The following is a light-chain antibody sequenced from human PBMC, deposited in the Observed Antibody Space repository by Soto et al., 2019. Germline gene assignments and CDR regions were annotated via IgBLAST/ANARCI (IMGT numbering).Light chain of an antibody. Sequence: QSVLTQPPSASGTPGQRVTISCSGRSSNLGGNIVNWYQKLPVTAPKLLIFGNDQRLSWLPGRFSGSKSGTSASLAIRGLQSEDEDNYYCAAWDDSLSGVVFGGGTKLTVL. CDR2: GND. CDR3: AAWDDSLSGVV. J-gene: IGLJ2*01. CDR1: SSNLGGNI. V-gene: IGLV1-44*01.